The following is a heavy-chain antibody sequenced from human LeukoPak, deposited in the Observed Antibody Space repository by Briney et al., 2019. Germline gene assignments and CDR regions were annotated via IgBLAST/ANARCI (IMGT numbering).Heavy chain of an antibody. CDR3: AREFQNSFDI. J-gene: IGHJ3*02. CDR1: GFTFSSYE. D-gene: IGHD2/OR15-2a*01. Sequence: PGGSLRLSCAASGFTFSSYEMNWVRQAPGKGLEWVSYISSRGSTIYYADSVKGRFTFSRDNAKNSLHLQMNSLRAEDTGIYYCAREFQNSFDIWVQETMVTVSS. V-gene: IGHV3-48*03. CDR2: ISSRGSTI.